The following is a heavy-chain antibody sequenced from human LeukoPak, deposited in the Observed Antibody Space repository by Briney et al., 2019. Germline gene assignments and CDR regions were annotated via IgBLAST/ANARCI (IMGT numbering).Heavy chain of an antibody. CDR1: RFTFSSYC. CDR2: ISSSSDHT. D-gene: IGHD3-22*01. J-gene: IGHJ1*01. CDR3: ARLNYYDSSGSREYFQH. V-gene: IGHV3-21*04. Sequence: PGGSLRLSCVASRFTFSSYCMNWVRQAPGKGLEWVSSISSSSDHTYYADSVKGRFTISRDNAKNSLYLQMNSLRAEDTAVYYCARLNYYDSSGSREYFQHWGQGTLVTVSS.